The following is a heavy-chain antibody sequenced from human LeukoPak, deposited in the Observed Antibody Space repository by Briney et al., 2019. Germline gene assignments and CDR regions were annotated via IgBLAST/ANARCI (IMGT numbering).Heavy chain of an antibody. CDR1: GGSFSDYF. D-gene: IGHD2/OR15-2a*01. Sequence: TSETLSLTCAVYGGSFSDYFWSWIRQPPGKGLEWIGEIHHSGSINYNPSLKSRVTISVDASKKQFSLKLSSVTAADTAVYYCARLSESTSMNIAFDIWGQGTMVTVSS. CDR2: IHHSGSI. J-gene: IGHJ3*02. CDR3: ARLSESTSMNIAFDI. V-gene: IGHV4-34*01.